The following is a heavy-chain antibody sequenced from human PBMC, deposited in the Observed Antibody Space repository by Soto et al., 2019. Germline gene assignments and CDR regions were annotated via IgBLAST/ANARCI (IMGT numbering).Heavy chain of an antibody. CDR1: GFTFSSYA. V-gene: IGHV3-23*01. CDR3: AKDLPYCSSTSCQKIDY. J-gene: IGHJ4*02. D-gene: IGHD2-2*01. CDR2: ISGSGGST. Sequence: GGSLRLSCAASGFTFSSYAMSWVRQAPGKGLEWVSAISGSGGSTYYADSVKGRFTISRDNSKNTLYLQMNSLRAEDTDVYYCAKDLPYCSSTSCQKIDYWGQGTLVTVSS.